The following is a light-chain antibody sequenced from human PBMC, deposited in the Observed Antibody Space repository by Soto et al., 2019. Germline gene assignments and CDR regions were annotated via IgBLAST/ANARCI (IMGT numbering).Light chain of an antibody. CDR1: SSDVGDYNY. CDR3: SSYAGSNNLL. Sequence: QSALTQPPSASGSPGQSVTISCTGTSSDVGDYNYVSWYQQHPGKAPKLIIYEVTKRPSGVPDRFSGSKSGNTASLTVSGLQAEDEAGYYCSSYAGSNNLLFGGGTQLTVL. V-gene: IGLV2-8*01. J-gene: IGLJ2*01. CDR2: EVT.